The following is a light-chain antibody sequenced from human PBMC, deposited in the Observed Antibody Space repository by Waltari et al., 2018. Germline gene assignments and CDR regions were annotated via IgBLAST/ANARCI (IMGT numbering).Light chain of an antibody. J-gene: IGKJ1*01. V-gene: IGKV3-20*01. Sequence: SCRTSQSVTRALALYQQNSAHAPRLLIYGASNRATGIPDRFSGSGSGTDFSLTSSSLEPEDFAVYYCQHYLRLPVTFVHGTKVEVK. CDR3: QHYLRLPVT. CDR2: GAS. CDR1: QSVTRA.